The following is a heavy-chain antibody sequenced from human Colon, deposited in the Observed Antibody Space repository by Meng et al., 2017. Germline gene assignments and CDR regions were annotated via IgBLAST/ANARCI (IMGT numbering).Heavy chain of an antibody. CDR2: MNPNSGNT. J-gene: IGHJ5*02. D-gene: IGHD1-1*01. CDR1: GYTFTSYD. V-gene: IGHV1-8*01. CDR3: ARAPPRYNWNSKELSNWFDP. Sequence: ASVKVSCKASGYTFTSYDINWVRQATGQGLEGMGWMNPNSGNTGYAQKFQGRVTMTRNTSISTAYMELSSLRSEDTAVYYCARAPPRYNWNSKELSNWFDPWGQGTLVTVSS.